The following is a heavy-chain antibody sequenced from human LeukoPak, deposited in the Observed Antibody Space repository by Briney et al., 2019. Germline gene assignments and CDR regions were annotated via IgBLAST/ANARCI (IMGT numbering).Heavy chain of an antibody. V-gene: IGHV4-30-2*01. D-gene: IGHD2-21*02. J-gene: IGHJ3*02. CDR1: GGSFSGYY. CDR3: ARVNPPFAYCGGDCYSGVAFDI. CDR2: IYHSGST. Sequence: SETLSLTCAVYGGSFSGYYWSWIRQPPGKGLEWIGYIYHSGSTYYNPSFKSRVTISVDRSKNQFSLKLSSVTAADTAVYYCARVNPPFAYCGGDCYSGVAFDIWGQGTMVTVSS.